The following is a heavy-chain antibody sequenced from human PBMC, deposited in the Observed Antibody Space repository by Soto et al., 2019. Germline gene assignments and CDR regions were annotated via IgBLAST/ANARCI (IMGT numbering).Heavy chain of an antibody. CDR1: GFTFSSYG. CDR2: IWYDGSNK. J-gene: IGHJ4*02. CDR3: ARDQRLSSGSFSTYYFDY. V-gene: IGHV3-33*01. Sequence: VQLVESGGGVVQPGRSLRLSCAASGFTFSSYGMHWVRQAPGKGLEWVAVIWYDGSNKYYADSVKGRFTISRDNSKNTLYLQMNSLRAEDTAVYYCARDQRLSSGSFSTYYFDYWGQGTLVTVSS. D-gene: IGHD1-26*01.